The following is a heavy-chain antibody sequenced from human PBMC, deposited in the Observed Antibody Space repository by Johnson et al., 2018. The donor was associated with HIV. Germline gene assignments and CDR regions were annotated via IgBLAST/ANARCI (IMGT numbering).Heavy chain of an antibody. J-gene: IGHJ3*02. V-gene: IGHV3-30*02. D-gene: IGHD1-20*01. Sequence: QVQLLESGGGVVQPGGSLRLSCVASGFTFSRFGMHWVRQAPDKGLEWVAFIRYDGSDKYYADSVKGRFPISRDNSKNTLYLQMNSLRAEDTAVYYCAKDLNPDNWNPDAFDIWGQGTMVTVSS. CDR2: IRYDGSDK. CDR1: GFTFSRFG. CDR3: AKDLNPDNWNPDAFDI.